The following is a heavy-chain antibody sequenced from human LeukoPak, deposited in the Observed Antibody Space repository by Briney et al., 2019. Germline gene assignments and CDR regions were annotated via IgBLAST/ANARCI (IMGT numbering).Heavy chain of an antibody. V-gene: IGHV3-66*04. D-gene: IGHD2-21*01. Sequence: GGSLRLSCAASGFTVSSNYMSWVRQAPGKGLEWVSVIYSGGSTYYADSVKGRFTNSRDNSKNTLYLQMNSLRAEDTAVYYCARPARSAYLDVWGQGTTVTVSS. J-gene: IGHJ6*02. CDR2: IYSGGST. CDR1: GFTVSSNY. CDR3: ARPARSAYLDV.